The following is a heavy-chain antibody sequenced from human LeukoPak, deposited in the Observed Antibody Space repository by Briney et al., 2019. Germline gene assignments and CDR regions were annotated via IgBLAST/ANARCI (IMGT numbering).Heavy chain of an antibody. CDR1: GFTFSSYG. CDR3: ARDRYYDSSGYYNLDY. V-gene: IGHV3-33*08. D-gene: IGHD3-22*01. J-gene: IGHJ4*02. Sequence: GRSLRLSCAASGFTFSSYGMNWVRQAPGKGLEWVALIWYDGSNKYYADSVTGRFTVSRDNSKNTLYLQMNSLRAEDTAVYYCARDRYYDSSGYYNLDYWGQGTLVTVSS. CDR2: IWYDGSNK.